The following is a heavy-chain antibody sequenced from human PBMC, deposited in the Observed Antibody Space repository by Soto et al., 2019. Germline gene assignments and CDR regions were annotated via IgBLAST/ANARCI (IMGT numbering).Heavy chain of an antibody. V-gene: IGHV1-3*01. CDR2: VSAGNGNT. CDR3: ARDSPTITMIVVAPPDY. Sequence: GASGKVSCKASGYPFTTYAMHWVRQAPGQRLEWMGWVSAGNGNTKYSQRFQGRVTITRDASASTAYMELSSLRSEDTAVYYCARDSPTITMIVVAPPDYWGQGTLVTVSS. J-gene: IGHJ4*02. CDR1: GYPFTTYA. D-gene: IGHD3-22*01.